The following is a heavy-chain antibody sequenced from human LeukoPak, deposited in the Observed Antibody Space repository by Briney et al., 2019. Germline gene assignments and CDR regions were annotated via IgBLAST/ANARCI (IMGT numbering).Heavy chain of an antibody. CDR3: ARGGATVTTVYYYYYMDV. V-gene: IGHV3-11*01. CDR2: ISNSGSSI. Sequence: GGSLRLSCAASGFTFSDSYMTWIRQAPGKGLEWVSYISNSGSSIYYADSVKGRFTTSRDNAKSSLYLQMNSLKTEDTAVYYCARGGATVTTVYYYYYMDVWGKGTTVTVSS. J-gene: IGHJ6*03. CDR1: GFTFSDSY. D-gene: IGHD4-17*01.